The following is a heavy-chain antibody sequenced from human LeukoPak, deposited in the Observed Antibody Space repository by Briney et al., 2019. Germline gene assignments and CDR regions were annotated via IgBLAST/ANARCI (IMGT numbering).Heavy chain of an antibody. CDR3: ARPVYGDYGATFDY. J-gene: IGHJ4*02. Sequence: SETLSLTCTVSGGSISSSSYYWGWIRQPPGKGLEWIGSIYYSGSTYYNPSLKSRVTISVDTSKNQFSLKLSSVTAADTAVYYCARPVYGDYGATFDYWGQGTLVTVSS. CDR2: IYYSGST. D-gene: IGHD4-17*01. CDR1: GGSISSSSYY. V-gene: IGHV4-39*01.